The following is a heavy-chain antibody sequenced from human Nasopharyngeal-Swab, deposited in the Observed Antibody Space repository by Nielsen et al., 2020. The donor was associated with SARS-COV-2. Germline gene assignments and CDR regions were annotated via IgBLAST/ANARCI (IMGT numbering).Heavy chain of an antibody. CDR2: ISSSSTYI. V-gene: IGHV3-21*01. CDR1: GFTFNNSN. Sequence: GGSLRLSCAASGFTFNNSNFNWVRQAPGKGLEWVSSISSSSTYIYYADSVKGRFTISRDSAQSSLFLQMNSLRAEDTAVYYCARDGLDYDFWSAYFMDVWGRGTTVTVSS. J-gene: IGHJ6*02. CDR3: ARDGLDYDFWSAYFMDV. D-gene: IGHD3-3*01.